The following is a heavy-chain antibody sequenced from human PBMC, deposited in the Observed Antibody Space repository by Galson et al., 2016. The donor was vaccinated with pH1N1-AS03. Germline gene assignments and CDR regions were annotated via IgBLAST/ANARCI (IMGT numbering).Heavy chain of an antibody. V-gene: IGHV3-64D*06. J-gene: IGHJ3*02. Sequence: SLRLSCAASGFTFRTFSIYWVRQAPGKGLEYVSGISDNGINTYYADPVKARFTISRDKSKNTVYLQMSSRRTEDTAVYYCIKEGNRLQSRRSDAFDIWGRGTMVTVSS. CDR1: GFTFRTFS. D-gene: IGHD5-18*01. CDR2: ISDNGINT. CDR3: IKEGNRLQSRRSDAFDI.